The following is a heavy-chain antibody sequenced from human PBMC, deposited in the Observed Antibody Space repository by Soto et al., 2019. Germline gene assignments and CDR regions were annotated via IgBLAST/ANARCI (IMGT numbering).Heavy chain of an antibody. CDR2: ISGSGGST. CDR3: ATYMTTVTTQFDY. Sequence: GGSLRLSCAASGFPFSSYAMSWVRQAPGEGLEWVSAISGSGGSTYYADSVKGRFTISRDNSKNTLYLQMNSLRAEDTAVYYCATYMTTVTTQFDYWGQGTLVTVSS. V-gene: IGHV3-23*01. D-gene: IGHD4-17*01. CDR1: GFPFSSYA. J-gene: IGHJ4*02.